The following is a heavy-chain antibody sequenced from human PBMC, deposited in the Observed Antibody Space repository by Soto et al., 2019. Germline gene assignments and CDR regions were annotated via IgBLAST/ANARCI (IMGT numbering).Heavy chain of an antibody. D-gene: IGHD2-21*01. CDR1: GFTFSTYT. J-gene: IGHJ4*02. Sequence: GGSLRLSCAASGFTFSTYTLHWVRQAPGKGLEWVAVVSFDGSNKYYADSLEGRFTISRDNSKNTLYLEMNSLRAEDTAVYYCARDYSPPAPFDYWGQGTLVTVSS. V-gene: IGHV3-30-3*01. CDR2: VSFDGSNK. CDR3: ARDYSPPAPFDY.